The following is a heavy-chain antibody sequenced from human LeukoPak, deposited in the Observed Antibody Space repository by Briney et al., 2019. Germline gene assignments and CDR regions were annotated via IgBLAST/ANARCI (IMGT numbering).Heavy chain of an antibody. J-gene: IGHJ4*02. Sequence: GGSLRLSCAASGFTFRNHGMHWVRQAPGKGLEWVSVIWYDGSNHYYADSVKGRCTISRGNSKNTLYLQMNSLRVEDTAVYYCARDLSSRRLDYWGEGALVTVSS. CDR1: GFTFRNHG. CDR2: IWYDGSNH. V-gene: IGHV3-33*01. D-gene: IGHD5/OR15-5a*01. CDR3: ARDLSSRRLDY.